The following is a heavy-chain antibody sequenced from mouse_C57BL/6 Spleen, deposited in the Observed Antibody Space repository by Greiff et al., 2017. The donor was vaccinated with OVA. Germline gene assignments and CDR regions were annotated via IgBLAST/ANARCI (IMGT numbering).Heavy chain of an antibody. Sequence: EVQLVESGGDLVKPGGSLKLSCAASGFTFSSYGMSWVRQTPDKRLEWVATISSGGSYTYYPDSVKGRFTISRDNAKNSLYLQMSSLKSEDTAMYYCARLTGAYWGQGTLVTVSA. CDR2: ISSGGSYT. V-gene: IGHV5-6*01. CDR1: GFTFSSYG. J-gene: IGHJ3*01. CDR3: ARLTGAY. D-gene: IGHD4-1*01.